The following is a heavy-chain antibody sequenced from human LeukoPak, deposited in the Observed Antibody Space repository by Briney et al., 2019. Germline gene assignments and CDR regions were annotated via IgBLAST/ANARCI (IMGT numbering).Heavy chain of an antibody. D-gene: IGHD4-17*01. CDR1: EFTFSSYW. CDR3: ARLGARQMLEY. J-gene: IGHJ4*02. V-gene: IGHV3-7*01. Sequence: GGSLRLSCAASEFTFSSYWMSWVRQAPGKGLEWVVNIKQDGGQIYYLESVKGRFTVSRDNAKNSLYLQMNSLRAEDTAVYYCARLGARQMLEYWGQGTLVTVS. CDR2: IKQDGGQI.